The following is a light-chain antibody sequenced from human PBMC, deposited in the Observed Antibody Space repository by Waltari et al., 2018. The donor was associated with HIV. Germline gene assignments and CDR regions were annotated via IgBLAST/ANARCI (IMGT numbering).Light chain of an antibody. CDR2: DDS. V-gene: IGLV3-21*04. J-gene: IGLJ2*01. CDR3: QVWDSSSDHVV. CDR1: NIASKS. Sequence: SYVLTQPPSVSVPPGKTARITCGGNNIASKSVHWYQQNPGQAPVLVIYDDSERPSGIPERFSGSNSGNTATLTISRVEAGDEADYYCQVWDSSSDHVVFGGGTKLTVL.